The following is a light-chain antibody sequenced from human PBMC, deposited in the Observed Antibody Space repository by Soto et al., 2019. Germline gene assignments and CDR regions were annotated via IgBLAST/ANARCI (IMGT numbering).Light chain of an antibody. CDR1: SSAIGGYNY. CDR3: SSYTSSSTLI. CDR2: DVS. V-gene: IGLV2-14*01. Sequence: QSVLTQPASVSGSPGQSITISCTGTSSAIGGYNYVSWYQQHPDKAPNLIIYDVSDRPSGVSNRISGSKSGNTASLTISGLQAEDEADYYCSSYTSSSTLIFGGGTKVTVL. J-gene: IGLJ2*01.